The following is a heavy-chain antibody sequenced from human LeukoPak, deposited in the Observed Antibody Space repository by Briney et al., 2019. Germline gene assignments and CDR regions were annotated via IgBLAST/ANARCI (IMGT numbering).Heavy chain of an antibody. CDR2: INSDGSST. J-gene: IGHJ4*02. CDR1: GFTFSSYW. D-gene: IGHD6-19*01. V-gene: IGHV3-74*01. CDR3: ARASDGGSSGWYYFDY. Sequence: GGSLRLSCAASGFTFSSYWMHWVRQAPGKGRGGFPLINSDGSSTSYADSVKGRFTISRDNAKNTLYLQMNSLRAEDTAVYYCARASDGGSSGWYYFDYWGQGTLVTVSS.